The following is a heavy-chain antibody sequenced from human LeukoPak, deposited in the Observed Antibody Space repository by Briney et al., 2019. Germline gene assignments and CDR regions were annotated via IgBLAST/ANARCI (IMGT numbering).Heavy chain of an antibody. CDR2: IHPKSGGT. CDR3: ARDGGLVRLQNYMDV. V-gene: IGHV1-2*06. CDR1: GYTLTGHY. J-gene: IGHJ6*03. D-gene: IGHD3-16*01. Sequence: ASVKVSCKASGYTLTGHYIHWVRQAPGQGLEWMGRIHPKSGGTDYAQNFQGRVTMTWDTSIGTAYMELSRLTSDDTAVYYCARDGGLVRLQNYMDVWGKGTTVTVPS.